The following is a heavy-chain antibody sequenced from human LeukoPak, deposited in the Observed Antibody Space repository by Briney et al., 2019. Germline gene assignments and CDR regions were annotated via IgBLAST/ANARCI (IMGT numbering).Heavy chain of an antibody. CDR2: INHSGST. V-gene: IGHV4-34*01. J-gene: IGHJ4*02. CDR3: ARPGWLQSFFDY. CDR1: GVSFSGYY. D-gene: IGHD5-24*01. Sequence: SETLSLTCVVYGVSFSGYYWSWIRQPPGKGLEWIGEINHSGSTNYNPSLKSRVTISVDTSKNQFSLKLRSVTAADTAVYYCARPGWLQSFFDYWGQGTLVTVSS.